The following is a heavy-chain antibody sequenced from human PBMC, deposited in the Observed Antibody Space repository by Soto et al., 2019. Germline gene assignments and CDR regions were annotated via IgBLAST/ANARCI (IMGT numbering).Heavy chain of an antibody. CDR1: GFTFSSYA. J-gene: IGHJ4*02. V-gene: IGHV3-23*01. D-gene: IGHD3-16*01. CDR3: AKRGWGKWYFDY. Sequence: EVQLLESGGGLVQPGGSLRLSCAASGFTFSSYAMSWVRQAPGKGLEWVSIISGSGDSTYYADSVKGRFTISRDNSKNTLYMQMNRLRAEDTAVYYCAKRGWGKWYFDYWGQGTLVTVSS. CDR2: ISGSGDST.